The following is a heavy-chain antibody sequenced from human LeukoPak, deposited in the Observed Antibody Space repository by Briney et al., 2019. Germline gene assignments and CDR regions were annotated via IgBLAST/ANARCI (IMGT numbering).Heavy chain of an antibody. V-gene: IGHV3-30*04. CDR1: GFTFSSYA. J-gene: IGHJ4*02. CDR2: ISYDGSNK. CDR3: ARGFGSSWYPGDY. D-gene: IGHD6-13*01. Sequence: GGSLRLSCAASGFTFSSYAMHWVRQAPGKGLEWVAVISYDGSNKYYADSVKGRFTISRDNSKNTLYPQMNSLRAEDTAVYYCARGFGSSWYPGDYWGQGTLVTVSS.